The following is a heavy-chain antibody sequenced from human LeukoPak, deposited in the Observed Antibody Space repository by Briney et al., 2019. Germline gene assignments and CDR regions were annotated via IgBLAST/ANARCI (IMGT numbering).Heavy chain of an antibody. CDR3: AADQGSGWYV. V-gene: IGHV1-58*02. CDR2: IVVGSGNT. D-gene: IGHD6-19*01. Sequence: GASVKVSCKASGFTFTSSAMQWVRQARGQRLEWIGWIVVGSGNTNYAQKFQERVTITRDMSTSTAYMELSSLRSEDTAVCYCAADQGSGWYVWGQGTLVTVSS. CDR1: GFTFTSSA. J-gene: IGHJ4*02.